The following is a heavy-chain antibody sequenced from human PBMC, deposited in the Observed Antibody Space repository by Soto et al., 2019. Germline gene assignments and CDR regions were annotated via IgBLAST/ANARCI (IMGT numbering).Heavy chain of an antibody. CDR1: GFTFSSYG. Sequence: QVQLVESGGGVVQPGRSLRLSCAASGFTFSSYGMHWVRQAPGKGLEWVAVIWYDGSNKYYADSVKGRFTISRDNSKNTLYLQMNSLRAEDTAVYYCARTIELRGNYFDYWGQGTLVTVSS. D-gene: IGHD1-26*01. CDR2: IWYDGSNK. J-gene: IGHJ4*02. V-gene: IGHV3-33*01. CDR3: ARTIELRGNYFDY.